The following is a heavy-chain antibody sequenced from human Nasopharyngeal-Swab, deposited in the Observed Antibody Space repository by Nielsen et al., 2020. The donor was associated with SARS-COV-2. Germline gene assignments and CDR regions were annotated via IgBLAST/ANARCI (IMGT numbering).Heavy chain of an antibody. J-gene: IGHJ5*02. V-gene: IGHV3-21*01. D-gene: IGHD2-2*01. Sequence: GESLKISCAASGFTFSSYSMNWVRQAPGKGLEWVSSISSSSSYIYYADSVKGRFTISRDNAKNSLYLQMNSLRAEDTAVYYCARDPHTDIVVVPQNWFDPWGQGTLVTVSS. CDR1: GFTFSSYS. CDR2: ISSSSSYI. CDR3: ARDPHTDIVVVPQNWFDP.